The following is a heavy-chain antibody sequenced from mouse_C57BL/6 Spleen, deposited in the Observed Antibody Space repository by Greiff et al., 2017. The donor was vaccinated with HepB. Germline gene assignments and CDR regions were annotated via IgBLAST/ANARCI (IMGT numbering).Heavy chain of an antibody. J-gene: IGHJ1*03. V-gene: IGHV6-3*01. D-gene: IGHD1-1*01. Sequence: EVHLVESGGGLVQPGGSMKLSCVASGFTFSNYWMNWVRQSPEKGLEWVAQIRLKSDNYATHYADSVKGRFTISRDDSKSSVYLKMNNLRAEDTGIYYCTLYGSSPYWYFDVWGTGTTVTVSS. CDR3: TLYGSSPYWYFDV. CDR1: GFTFSNYW. CDR2: IRLKSDNYAT.